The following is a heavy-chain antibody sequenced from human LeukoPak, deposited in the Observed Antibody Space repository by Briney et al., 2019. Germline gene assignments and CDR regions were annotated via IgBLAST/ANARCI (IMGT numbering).Heavy chain of an antibody. D-gene: IGHD3-16*01. CDR1: GFTFSNYA. CDR3: AKDPQGD. V-gene: IGHV3-23*01. J-gene: IGHJ4*02. Sequence: GGSLSLSCAASGFTFSNYAMSWVRQAPGKGLEWVSAINSGGGTYYADSVKGRFTISRDNSKNTLYLQMNSLRAEDTAVYYCAKDPQGDWGQGTLVTVSS. CDR2: INSGGGT.